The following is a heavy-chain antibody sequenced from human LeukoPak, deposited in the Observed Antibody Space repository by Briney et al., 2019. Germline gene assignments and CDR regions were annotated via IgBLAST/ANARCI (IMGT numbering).Heavy chain of an antibody. D-gene: IGHD6-19*01. Sequence: PGGSLRLSCAASGFIFSNNYMSWVRQAPGKGLEWVSAISGSGGSTYYADSVKGRFTISRDNSKNTLYLQMNSLRAEDTAVYYCAKDRGIAVAATGDYWGQGTLVTVAS. CDR1: GFIFSNNY. V-gene: IGHV3-23*01. J-gene: IGHJ4*02. CDR3: AKDRGIAVAATGDY. CDR2: ISGSGGST.